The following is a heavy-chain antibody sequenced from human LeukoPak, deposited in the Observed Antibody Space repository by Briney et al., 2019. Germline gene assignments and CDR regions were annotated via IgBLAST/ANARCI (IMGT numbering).Heavy chain of an antibody. CDR1: GYTFTAFY. CDR3: ARRCGGDCYYFDY. V-gene: IGHV1-2*02. J-gene: IGHJ4*02. Sequence: ASVKVSCKASGYTFTAFYINWVRQAPGQGLEWMGWINPNSGGTNYAQKFQGRVTMTRDTSISTAYMELSRLRSDDTAVYYCARRCGGDCYYFDYWGQGTLVTVSS. D-gene: IGHD2-21*02. CDR2: INPNSGGT.